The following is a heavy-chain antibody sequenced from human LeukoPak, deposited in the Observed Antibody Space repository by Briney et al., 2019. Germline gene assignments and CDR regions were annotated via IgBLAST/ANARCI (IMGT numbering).Heavy chain of an antibody. D-gene: IGHD6-6*01. V-gene: IGHV5-51*01. CDR2: IYPGDSDT. J-gene: IGHJ2*01. CDR3: ARRTPEYTNRWYFDL. CDR1: GYSFTSYW. Sequence: GESPKISCKGSGYSFTSYWIGWVRQMPGKGLEWMGTIYPGDSDTRYSPSFQGQVTISADKSINTAFVQWSSLKASDTAIYYCARRTPEYTNRWYFDLWGRGTLVTVSS.